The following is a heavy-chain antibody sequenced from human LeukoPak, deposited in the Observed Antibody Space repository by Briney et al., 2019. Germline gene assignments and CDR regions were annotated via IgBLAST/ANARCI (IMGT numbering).Heavy chain of an antibody. D-gene: IGHD6-19*01. J-gene: IGHJ4*02. CDR3: VRYGAGWYKDY. CDR2: ISGSGGST. CDR1: GFTFSSYA. Sequence: PGGSLRLSCAASGFTFSSYAMSWVRQAPGKGLEWVSAISGSGGSTYYADSVKGRFTISRDNSKNTLYLQMRSLRAEDTAVYYCVRYGAGWYKDYWGQGTLVTVSS. V-gene: IGHV3-23*01.